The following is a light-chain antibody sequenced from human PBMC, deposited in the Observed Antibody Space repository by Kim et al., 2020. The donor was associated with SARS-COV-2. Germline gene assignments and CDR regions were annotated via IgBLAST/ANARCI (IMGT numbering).Light chain of an antibody. Sequence: LSLGERATLSCRASQSVSSSYLAWYQQKAGQAPRLLIYGASNRASGIPDRFSGSGSGTAFTLTITGLEPEDFAVYYCQQYGSSSYTFGQGTKLEI. CDR2: GAS. V-gene: IGKV3-20*01. CDR3: QQYGSSSYT. CDR1: QSVSSSY. J-gene: IGKJ2*01.